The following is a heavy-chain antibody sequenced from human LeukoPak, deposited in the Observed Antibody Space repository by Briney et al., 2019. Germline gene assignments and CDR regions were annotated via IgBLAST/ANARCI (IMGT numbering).Heavy chain of an antibody. CDR1: GYTFTSYD. V-gene: IGHV1-8*02. Sequence: GASVKVSCKASGYTFTSYDINWVRQATGQGLEWMGWMNPNSGHTGYAQKFQGRVTMTRNTSTSTAYMELSGLRSDDMAVYYCAREDYYGSGGFSNWFDPWGQGTLVTVSS. CDR3: AREDYYGSGGFSNWFDP. D-gene: IGHD3-10*01. CDR2: MNPNSGHT. J-gene: IGHJ5*02.